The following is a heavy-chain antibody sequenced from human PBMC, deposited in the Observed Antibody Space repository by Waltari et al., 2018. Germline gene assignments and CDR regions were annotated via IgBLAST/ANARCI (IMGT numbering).Heavy chain of an antibody. Sequence: EVQLVESGGALVQPGGSLRLSCAASGFTFSNYWRNWVRQAPGRGREWVASIKQLGNEKNYGDSVRGRFTISRYDAKKSVYLELNSLRADDTAVYYCARDLRSWPYYLDYWGQGTLVTVSS. CDR3: ARDLRSWPYYLDY. D-gene: IGHD6-13*01. V-gene: IGHV3-7*01. CDR1: GFTFSNYW. J-gene: IGHJ4*02. CDR2: IKQLGNEK.